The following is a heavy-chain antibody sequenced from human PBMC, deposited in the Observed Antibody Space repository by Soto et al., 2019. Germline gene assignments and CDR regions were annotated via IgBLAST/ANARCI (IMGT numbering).Heavy chain of an antibody. J-gene: IGHJ3*02. Sequence: QVQLVQSGAEVKKPGASVKVSCKASGYTFTGYYMHWVRQAPGQGLEWMGWINPNSGGTNYAQKFQGWVTMTRDTXXXXXXXXXXXXXXXXXXXXXXXXXXXXXGAFDIWGQGTMVTVSS. CDR1: GYTFTGYY. CDR2: INPNSGGT. V-gene: IGHV1-2*04. CDR3: XXXXXXXGAFDI.